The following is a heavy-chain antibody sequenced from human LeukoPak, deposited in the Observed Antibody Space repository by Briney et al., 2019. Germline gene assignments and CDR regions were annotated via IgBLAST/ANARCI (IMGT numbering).Heavy chain of an antibody. J-gene: IGHJ2*01. Sequence: ASVKVSCKVSGYTLTELSMHWVRQAPGKGLEWMGGFDPEDGETIYAQKFQGRVTMTEDTSTDTAYMELSSLRSEDTAVYYYATGYYYDSSGPFDLWGRGTLVTVSS. V-gene: IGHV1-24*01. D-gene: IGHD3-22*01. CDR3: ATGYYYDSSGPFDL. CDR2: FDPEDGET. CDR1: GYTLTELS.